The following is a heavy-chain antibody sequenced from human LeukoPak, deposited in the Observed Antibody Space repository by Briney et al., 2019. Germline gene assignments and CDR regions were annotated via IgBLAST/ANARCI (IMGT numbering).Heavy chain of an antibody. Sequence: PSETLSLTCTVSGGSISSYYWSWIRQPPGKGLEWIGYIYTSGSTNSNPSLNSRVTISVDTTKNQFSLKLSSVTAADTAVYYCARGYSSSWYDYWGQGTLVTVSS. J-gene: IGHJ4*02. CDR2: IYTSGST. CDR1: GGSISSYY. CDR3: ARGYSSSWYDY. V-gene: IGHV4-4*09. D-gene: IGHD6-13*01.